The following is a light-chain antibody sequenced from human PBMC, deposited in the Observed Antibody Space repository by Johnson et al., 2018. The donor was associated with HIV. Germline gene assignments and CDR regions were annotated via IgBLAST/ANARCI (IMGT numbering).Light chain of an antibody. CDR3: GTWDTRLSVLYV. CDR2: ESN. CDR1: SSNIGKNS. V-gene: IGLV1-51*02. Sequence: VLTQPHSVSAAPGQKVTIPCSGSSSNIGKNSVSWYQQLPGTAPKLLIYESNKRPSGIPDRFSGSKSGPSATLGITGLQTGDEADYYCGTWDTRLSVLYVFGSGTQVTVL. J-gene: IGLJ1*01.